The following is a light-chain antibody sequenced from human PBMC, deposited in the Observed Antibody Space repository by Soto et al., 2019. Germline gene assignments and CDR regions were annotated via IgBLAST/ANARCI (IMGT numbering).Light chain of an antibody. V-gene: IGKV1-5*01. Sequence: DIQMTQSPSTLSASVGDRVTITCRASQSISSWLAWYQQKPGKAPELLIYDASSLESGVPSRFSGSGSGTEFTLTISSLQPDDFATYSCQQYNSYPYTFGQGTKLEIK. CDR1: QSISSW. CDR2: DAS. CDR3: QQYNSYPYT. J-gene: IGKJ2*01.